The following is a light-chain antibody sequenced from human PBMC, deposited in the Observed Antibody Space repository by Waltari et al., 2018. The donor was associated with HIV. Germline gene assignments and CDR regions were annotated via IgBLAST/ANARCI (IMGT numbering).Light chain of an antibody. J-gene: IGKJ3*01. CDR2: EAS. V-gene: IGKV3-11*01. CDR3: QSRTKWPTT. CDR1: QSLGSS. Sequence: EIVLTQSPATLSLSPGATATLSCRASQSLGSSLAWYQHNAGQAPRLLINEASKRATGVPDRFSGSGSGTDFILTINILEPVDFAVYYCQSRTKWPTTFGPGTKVDIK.